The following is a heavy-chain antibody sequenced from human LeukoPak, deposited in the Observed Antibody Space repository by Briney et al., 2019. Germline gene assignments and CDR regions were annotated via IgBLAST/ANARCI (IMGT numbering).Heavy chain of an antibody. D-gene: IGHD3-10*01. J-gene: IGHJ6*04. CDR2: MSHNRGT. CDR1: GHSISTGYY. CDR3: ASYYASGVSAYNYYGMDV. Sequence: SETLSLTCAVSGHSISTGYYWGWIRQPPGKGLEWIGSMSHNRGTYYNPSLKSRVTISMDTSKNQISLRLTSVTAADTAVYYCASYYASGVSAYNYYGMDVWDKGTTVTVPS. V-gene: IGHV4-38-2*01.